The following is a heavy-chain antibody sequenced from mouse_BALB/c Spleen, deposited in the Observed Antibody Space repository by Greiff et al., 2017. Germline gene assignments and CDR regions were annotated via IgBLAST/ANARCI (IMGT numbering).Heavy chain of an antibody. Sequence: QVQLQQSGAELVKPGASVKLSCKASGYTFTSYWMHWVKQRPGQGLEWIGEINPSNGRTNYNEKFKSKATLTVDKSSSTAYMQLSSLTSEDSAVYYCARPVVATGDYWGQGTTLTVSS. CDR3: ARPVVATGDY. D-gene: IGHD1-1*01. CDR1: GYTFTSYW. V-gene: IGHV1S81*02. J-gene: IGHJ2*01. CDR2: INPSNGRT.